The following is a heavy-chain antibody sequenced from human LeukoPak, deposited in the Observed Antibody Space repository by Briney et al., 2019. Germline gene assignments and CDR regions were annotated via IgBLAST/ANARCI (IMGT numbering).Heavy chain of an antibody. J-gene: IGHJ4*02. D-gene: IGHD2-21*02. CDR1: GFTVSSNY. V-gene: IGHV3-66*02. CDR3: AGTVVVTAIPSPYFDY. CDR2: IYSGGST. Sequence: GGSLRLSCAASGFTVSSNYMSWVRQAPGKGLERVSVIYSGGSTYYADSVKGRFTISRDNSKNTLYLQMNSLRAEDTAVYYCAGTVVVTAIPSPYFDYWGQGTLVTVSS.